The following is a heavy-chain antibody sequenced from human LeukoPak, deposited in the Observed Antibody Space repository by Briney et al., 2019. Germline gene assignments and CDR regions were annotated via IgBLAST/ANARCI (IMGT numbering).Heavy chain of an antibody. CDR3: AREQWELYY. CDR2: ISGSADNT. CDR1: GFTFSSYA. Sequence: GGSLRLSCAASGFTFSSYAMSWVRQAPGKGLEWASGISGSADNTYYADSVKGRFTISRDNSKNTLYLQMNSLRAEDTAVYYCAREQWELYYWGQGTLVTVSS. V-gene: IGHV3-23*01. D-gene: IGHD1-26*01. J-gene: IGHJ4*02.